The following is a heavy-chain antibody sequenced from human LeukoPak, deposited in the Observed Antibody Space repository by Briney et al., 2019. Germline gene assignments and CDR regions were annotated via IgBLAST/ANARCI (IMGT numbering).Heavy chain of an antibody. D-gene: IGHD3-10*01. CDR2: IYYSGST. Sequence: SETLSLTCTVSGGSISSGDYYWSWIRQPPGKGLEWIGYIYYSGSTYYNPSLKSRVTISVDTSKNQFSLKLSSVTAADTAVYYCARANMVRGAAIDYWGQGTLVTVSS. J-gene: IGHJ4*02. CDR3: ARANMVRGAAIDY. V-gene: IGHV4-30-4*01. CDR1: GGSISSGDYY.